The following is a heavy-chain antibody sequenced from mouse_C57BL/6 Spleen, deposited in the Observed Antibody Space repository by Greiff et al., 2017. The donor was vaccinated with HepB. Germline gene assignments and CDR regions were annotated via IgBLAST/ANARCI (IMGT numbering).Heavy chain of an antibody. CDR2: ISDGGSYT. J-gene: IGHJ3*01. CDR1: GFTFSSYA. CDR3: ARVDSSGYWFAY. V-gene: IGHV5-4*03. Sequence: EVNVVESGGGLVKPGGSLKLSCAASGFTFSSYAMSWVRQTPEKRLEWVATISDGGSYTYYPDNVKGRFTISRDNAKNNLYLQMSHLKSEDTAMYYCARVDSSGYWFAYWGQGTLVTVSA. D-gene: IGHD3-2*02.